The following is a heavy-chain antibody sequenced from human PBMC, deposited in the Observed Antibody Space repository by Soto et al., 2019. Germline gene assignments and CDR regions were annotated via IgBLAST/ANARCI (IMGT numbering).Heavy chain of an antibody. D-gene: IGHD3-10*01. CDR2: IYCADSDT. CDR1: GYSFTRYW. CDR3: TLLSTSASASDS. Sequence: GESLKISCKGSGYSFTRYWIGWVRQMPGKGLEWMGIIYCADSDTRYSPSLQGQVTIPADKSINTAYLQWSSLKPSDTAIYYCTLLSTSASASDSWVQGSLFTVSS. J-gene: IGHJ5*01. V-gene: IGHV5-51*01.